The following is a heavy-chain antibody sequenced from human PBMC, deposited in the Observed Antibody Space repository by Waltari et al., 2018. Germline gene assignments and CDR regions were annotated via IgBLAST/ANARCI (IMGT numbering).Heavy chain of an antibody. D-gene: IGHD3-22*01. J-gene: IGHJ4*02. V-gene: IGHV4-39*07. Sequence: QLQLQESGPGLVKPSETLSLTCTVSGGSISSSSYYWGWIRQPPGKGLEWIGSIYYSGSTYYNPYLKSRVTISVDTSKNQFSLKLSSVTAADTAVYYCARASNYYDSSGHDYWGQGTLVTVSS. CDR2: IYYSGST. CDR3: ARASNYYDSSGHDY. CDR1: GGSISSSSYY.